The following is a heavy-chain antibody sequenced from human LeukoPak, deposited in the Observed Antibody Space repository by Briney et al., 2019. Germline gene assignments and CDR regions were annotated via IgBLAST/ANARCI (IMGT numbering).Heavy chain of an antibody. CDR2: INHSGST. CDR1: GGSISSSSYY. Sequence: SETLSLTCTVSGGSISSSSYYWGWIRQPPGKGLEWIGEINHSGSTNYNPSLKSRVTISVDTSKNQFSLKLSSVTAADTAVYYCASLWGDSSSISWGQGTLVTVSS. J-gene: IGHJ5*02. V-gene: IGHV4-39*07. D-gene: IGHD6-6*01. CDR3: ASLWGDSSSIS.